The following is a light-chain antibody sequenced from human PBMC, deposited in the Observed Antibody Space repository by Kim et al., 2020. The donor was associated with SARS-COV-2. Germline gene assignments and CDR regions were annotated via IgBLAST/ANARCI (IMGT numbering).Light chain of an antibody. Sequence: QSINISCTGTSSDVGSYNLVSWYQQHPGKAPKLMIYEVSKRPSGVSNRFSGSKSGNTASLTISGLQAEDEADYYCCSYAGSSTGVVFGGGTQLTVL. CDR1: SSDVGSYNL. CDR2: EVS. CDR3: CSYAGSSTGVV. J-gene: IGLJ2*01. V-gene: IGLV2-23*02.